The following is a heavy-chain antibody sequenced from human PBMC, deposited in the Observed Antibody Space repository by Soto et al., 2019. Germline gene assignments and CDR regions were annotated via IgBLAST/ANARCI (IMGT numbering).Heavy chain of an antibody. Sequence: GSFSGSYWSWIRQPPGKGLEWIGEINHSGSTNYNPSLKSRVTISVDTSKNQFSLKLSSVTAADTAVYYCARGRGDIVVVPAAIPFGYWGQGTLVTVSS. D-gene: IGHD2-2*01. J-gene: IGHJ4*02. CDR3: ARGRGDIVVVPAAIPFGY. CDR1: GSFSGSY. CDR2: INHSGST. V-gene: IGHV4-34*01.